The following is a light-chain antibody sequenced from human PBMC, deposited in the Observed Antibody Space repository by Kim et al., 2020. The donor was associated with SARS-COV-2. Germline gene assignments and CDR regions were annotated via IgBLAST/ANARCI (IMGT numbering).Light chain of an antibody. Sequence: VSPGQTAIITSSGDKLGGKYVYWYHQQQGQSPVLVMYQDKKRPSGIPERFSGSSSGNTATLTISGTQAMDEADYYCQAWDNNIVVFGEGTQLTVL. J-gene: IGLJ3*02. CDR3: QAWDNNIVV. CDR2: QDK. CDR1: KLGGKY. V-gene: IGLV3-1*01.